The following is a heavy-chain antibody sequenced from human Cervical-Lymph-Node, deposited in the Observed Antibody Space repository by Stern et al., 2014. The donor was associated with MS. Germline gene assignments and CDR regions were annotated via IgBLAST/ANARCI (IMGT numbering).Heavy chain of an antibody. CDR2: INPSGGST. V-gene: IGHV1-46*03. Sequence: VQLVGSGAEVKKPGASVKVSCKASGYTFTSYYMHWVRQAPGQGLEWMGIINPSGGSTSYAQKFQGRVIMTRDTSTSTVYMELSSLRSEDTAVYYCARDWVDTAMAGYGMDVWGQGTTVTVSS. CDR3: ARDWVDTAMAGYGMDV. D-gene: IGHD5-18*01. CDR1: GYTFTSYY. J-gene: IGHJ6*02.